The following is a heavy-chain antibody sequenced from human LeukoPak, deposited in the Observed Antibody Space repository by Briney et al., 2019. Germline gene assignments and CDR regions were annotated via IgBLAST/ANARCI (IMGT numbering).Heavy chain of an antibody. Sequence: PGGSLRLSCAASAFTFSSHAMSWVRQAPGKGLEWVSSISSGSSYIYYADSVRGRFTISRDNAKNSLYLQMNSLRAEDTAVYYCARGRDGSQSPIDDWGQGTLVTVSS. V-gene: IGHV3-21*01. J-gene: IGHJ4*02. CDR1: AFTFSSHA. CDR3: ARGRDGSQSPIDD. D-gene: IGHD5-24*01. CDR2: ISSGSSYI.